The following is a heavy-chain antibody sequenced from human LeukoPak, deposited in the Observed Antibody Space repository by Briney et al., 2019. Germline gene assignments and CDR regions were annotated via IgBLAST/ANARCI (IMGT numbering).Heavy chain of an antibody. CDR2: INANAGST. CDR1: GFAFNFFA. J-gene: IGHJ4*02. Sequence: PGGSLGLSCAASGFAFNFFAMSWVRQVPGKGLEWISTINANAGSTYYADPVKGRFTISRDNSKNTLYLQLNSPRAEDTAVYYCARVGRGTIRFDYWGQGTLVTVSS. V-gene: IGHV3-23*01. CDR3: ARVGRGTIRFDY. D-gene: IGHD1/OR15-1a*01.